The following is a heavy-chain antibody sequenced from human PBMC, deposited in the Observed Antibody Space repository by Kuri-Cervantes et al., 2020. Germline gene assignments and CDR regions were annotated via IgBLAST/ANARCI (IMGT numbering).Heavy chain of an antibody. Sequence: LSLTCAASGFTFSSYGMHWVRQAPGKGLEWVAVISYDGSNKYYADSVKGRFTISRDNSKNTLYLQMNSLRAEDTAVYYCARAGEAHTSGWNFDSWGQGTLVTVSS. J-gene: IGHJ4*02. CDR3: ARAGEAHTSGWNFDS. D-gene: IGHD6-19*01. CDR2: ISYDGSNK. CDR1: GFTFSSYG. V-gene: IGHV3-30*03.